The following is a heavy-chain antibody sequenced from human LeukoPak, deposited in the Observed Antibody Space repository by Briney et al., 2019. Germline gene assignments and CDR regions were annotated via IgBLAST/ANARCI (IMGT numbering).Heavy chain of an antibody. CDR3: ARALYGEGSYPGFDS. D-gene: IGHD3-10*01. CDR1: GGYSTNYQ. J-gene: IGHJ5*01. CDR2: IYSSRNI. V-gene: IGHV4-59*12. Sequence: SETLSLICSVSGGYSTNYQWSWIRQSPEKGLEWIGYIYSSRNINYNSSLKSRVTISVDTSKNQFSLKLSSVTAADTAVYYCARALYGEGSYPGFDSWGQGILVIVSS.